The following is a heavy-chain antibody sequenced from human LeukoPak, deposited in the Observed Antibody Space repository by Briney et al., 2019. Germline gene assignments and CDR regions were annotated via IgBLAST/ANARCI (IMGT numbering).Heavy chain of an antibody. D-gene: IGHD3-10*01. CDR2: IYYSGST. V-gene: IGHV4-39*07. CDR1: GGSISSGGYY. J-gene: IGHJ6*03. Sequence: PSETLSLTCTVSGGSISSGGYYWGWIRQPPGKGLEWIGSIYYSGSTNYNPSLKSRVTISVDTSKNQFSLKLSSVTAADTAVYYCASMEYYYGSGTSYYYMDVWGKGTTVTVSS. CDR3: ASMEYYYGSGTSYYYMDV.